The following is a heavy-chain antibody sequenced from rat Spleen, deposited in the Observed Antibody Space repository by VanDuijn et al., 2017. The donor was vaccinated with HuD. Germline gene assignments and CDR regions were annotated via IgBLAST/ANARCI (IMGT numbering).Heavy chain of an antibody. D-gene: IGHD1-10*01. CDR1: DYSITSNY. V-gene: IGHV3-1*01. Sequence: EVQLQESGPGLVKPSQSLSLTCSVTDYSITSNYWDWIRKFPGNKMEWIGHISYSGSTNYNPSLKRRISITRDTSKNQFFLQLNSVTTEDTATYYCARRRGQVYNNYFDYWGQGVMVTVSS. CDR2: ISYSGST. J-gene: IGHJ2*01. CDR3: ARRRGQVYNNYFDY.